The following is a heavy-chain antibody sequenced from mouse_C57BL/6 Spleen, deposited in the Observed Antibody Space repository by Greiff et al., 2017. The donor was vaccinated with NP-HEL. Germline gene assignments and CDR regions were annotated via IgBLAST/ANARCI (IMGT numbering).Heavy chain of an antibody. Sequence: VQLQQSGAELVMPGASVKLSCKASGYTFTSYWMHWVKQRPGQGLEWIGEIDPSDSYTNYNQKFKGKSTLTVDKSSSTAYMQLSSLTSEDSAVYYCACYDYDGAYWGQGTLVTVSA. CDR1: GYTFTSYW. CDR2: IDPSDSYT. CDR3: ACYDYDGAY. D-gene: IGHD2-4*01. V-gene: IGHV1-69*01. J-gene: IGHJ3*01.